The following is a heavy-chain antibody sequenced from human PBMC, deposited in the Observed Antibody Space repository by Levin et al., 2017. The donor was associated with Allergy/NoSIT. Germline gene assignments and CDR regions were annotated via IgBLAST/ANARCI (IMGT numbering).Heavy chain of an antibody. CDR1: GGPISSYY. V-gene: IGHV4-59*01. CDR3: VRSAPLIWFGDRHWFDY. Sequence: SQTLSLTCTVSGGPISSYYWSWIRQPPGKGLEWIGYIYYSGSTNYNPSLTSRVTISVDTSKNQFSLKLSSVTAADTAVYYCVRSAPLIWFGDRHWFDYWGQGTLVTVSS. CDR2: IYYSGST. J-gene: IGHJ4*02. D-gene: IGHD3-10*01.